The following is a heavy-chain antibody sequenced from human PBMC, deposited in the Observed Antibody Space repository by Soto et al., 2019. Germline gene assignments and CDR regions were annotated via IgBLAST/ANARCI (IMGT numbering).Heavy chain of an antibody. V-gene: IGHV1-2*02. Sequence: QVQLVQSGVEVKKPGASVKVSCKASGYIFTGYHMHWVRQAPGQGLEWMGWINPNSGGTNYAQKFQGRVTMTRDTSISTAYMELSRLRSDDTAVYYCAREELPISYYGMDVWGQGTTVTVSS. J-gene: IGHJ6*02. D-gene: IGHD1-7*01. CDR1: GYIFTGYH. CDR2: INPNSGGT. CDR3: AREELPISYYGMDV.